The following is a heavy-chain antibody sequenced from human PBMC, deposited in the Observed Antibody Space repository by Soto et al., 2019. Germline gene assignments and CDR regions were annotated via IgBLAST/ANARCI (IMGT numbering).Heavy chain of an antibody. V-gene: IGHV1-69*12. CDR3: AGGEDSSSWNYYYGMDV. D-gene: IGHD6-6*01. J-gene: IGHJ6*02. CDR1: GGTFSSYA. Sequence: QVQLVQSGAEVKKPGSSVKVSCKASGGTFSSYAISWVRQAPGQGLEWMGGIIPIFGTANYAQKFQGRVTITEXXSXRXXYMELSSLRSEDTAVYYCAGGEDSSSWNYYYGMDVWGQGTTVTVSS. CDR2: IIPIFGTA.